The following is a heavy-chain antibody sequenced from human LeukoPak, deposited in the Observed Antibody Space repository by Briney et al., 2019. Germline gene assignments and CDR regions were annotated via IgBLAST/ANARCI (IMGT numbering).Heavy chain of an antibody. J-gene: IGHJ4*02. V-gene: IGHV3-74*01. CDR3: VRGNDYGGPHY. CDR2: IDRDGSRI. CDR1: GFTFSSYW. D-gene: IGHD4-23*01. Sequence: GGSLRLSCAVSGFTFSSYWMHWVRQAPGKGLVWVSRIDRDGSRINYADSVKGRFSISRDNGKNTLFLQMNSLRAEDAAVYHCVRGNDYGGPHYWGQGTLVTVSS.